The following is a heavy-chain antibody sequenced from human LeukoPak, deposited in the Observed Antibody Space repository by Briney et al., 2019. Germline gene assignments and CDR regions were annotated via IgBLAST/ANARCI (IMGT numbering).Heavy chain of an antibody. Sequence: PSETLSLTCTVSGYSISSGYYWGWIRQPAGKGLEWIGRIYTSGSTNYNPSLKSRVTISVDTSKNQFSLKLSSVTAADTAVYYCARDRGWFDPWGQGTLVTVSS. V-gene: IGHV4-61*02. CDR1: GYSISSGYY. J-gene: IGHJ5*02. CDR2: IYTSGST. CDR3: ARDRGWFDP.